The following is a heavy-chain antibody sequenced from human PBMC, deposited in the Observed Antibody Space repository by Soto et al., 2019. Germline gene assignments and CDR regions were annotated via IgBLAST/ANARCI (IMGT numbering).Heavy chain of an antibody. J-gene: IGHJ3*02. Sequence: PWETLSLSCTVSGVSITSYYWNWIRQTPEKGLEWIGFAHYSGGTSFNPSLKSRLSMSVDTSKNQYSLKLNFLTAADTAIYYCARWGDTAGLSLPAFDIWGPGPIVTLSS. CDR3: ARWGDTAGLSLPAFDI. D-gene: IGHD2-21*02. CDR1: GVSITSYY. CDR2: AHYSGGT. V-gene: IGHV4-59*08.